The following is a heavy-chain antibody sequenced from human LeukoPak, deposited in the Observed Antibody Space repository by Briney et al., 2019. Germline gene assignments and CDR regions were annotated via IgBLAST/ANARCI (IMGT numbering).Heavy chain of an antibody. D-gene: IGHD4-23*01. Sequence: SETLSLTCTVSGGSISSGSYYWSWIRQPAGKGLEWIRRIYTSGSTNYNPSLKSRVTISVDTSKNQFSLKLSSVTAADTAVYYCARVSRGNSVGGDYWGQGTLVTVSS. J-gene: IGHJ4*02. V-gene: IGHV4-61*02. CDR3: ARVSRGNSVGGDY. CDR2: IYTSGST. CDR1: GGSISSGSYY.